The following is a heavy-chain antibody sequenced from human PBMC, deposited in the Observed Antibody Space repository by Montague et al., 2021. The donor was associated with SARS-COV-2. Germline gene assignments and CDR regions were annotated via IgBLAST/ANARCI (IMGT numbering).Heavy chain of an antibody. CDR1: GGSLSGDH. V-gene: IGHV4-34*01. J-gene: IGHJ4*02. Sequence: SETLSLTCAVYGGSLSGDHWSWIRQPPGKGLEWIGEVNHSGHTNYNVSLKSRVTMSVDTSNSQFSLKVRSVTAADAAVSYCARGPVGVAGGLRYYFDQWGQGTLVTVSS. D-gene: IGHD6-19*01. CDR2: VNHSGHT. CDR3: ARGPVGVAGGLRYYFDQ.